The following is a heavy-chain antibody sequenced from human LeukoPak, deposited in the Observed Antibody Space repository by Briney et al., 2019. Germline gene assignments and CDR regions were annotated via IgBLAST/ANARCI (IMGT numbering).Heavy chain of an antibody. D-gene: IGHD2-2*02. J-gene: IGHJ4*02. CDR3: ARGAIVVVPAAIAHDY. V-gene: IGHV3-30*15. Sequence: PGGSLRLSCAASGFTFSSYAMHWVRQAPGKGLEWVAVISYDGSNKYYADSVRGRFTISRDNSKNTLYLQMSSLRAEDTAVYYCARGAIVVVPAAIAHDYWGQGTLVTVSS. CDR2: ISYDGSNK. CDR1: GFTFSSYA.